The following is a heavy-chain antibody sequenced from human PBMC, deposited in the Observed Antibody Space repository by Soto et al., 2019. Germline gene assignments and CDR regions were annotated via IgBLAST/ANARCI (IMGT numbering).Heavy chain of an antibody. CDR2: ISSSSSYI. J-gene: IGHJ5*02. CDR3: ARDRVIHPQNWFDP. D-gene: IGHD2-21*01. V-gene: IGHV3-21*01. CDR1: GFTFSSYS. Sequence: LRLSCAASGFTFSSYSMNWVRQAPGKGLEWVSSISSSSSYIYYADSVKGRFTISRDNAKNSLYLQMNSLRAEDTAVYYCARDRVIHPQNWFDPWGQGTLVTVSS.